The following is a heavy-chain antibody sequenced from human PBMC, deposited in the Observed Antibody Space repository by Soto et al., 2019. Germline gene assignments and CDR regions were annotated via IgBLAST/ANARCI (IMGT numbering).Heavy chain of an antibody. V-gene: IGHV3-30-3*01. Sequence: GGSLRLSCAASGFSFSDDAMHWVRQAPGQGLEWVAVITYDGSNKYYADPVRGRFTISRDNSKSTLYLQMDNLIIDDTAVYYCARDVGTQLDFWSTSGMDVWGQGTTVTVSS. CDR3: ARDVGTQLDFWSTSGMDV. J-gene: IGHJ6*02. D-gene: IGHD3-3*01. CDR1: GFSFSDDA. CDR2: ITYDGSNK.